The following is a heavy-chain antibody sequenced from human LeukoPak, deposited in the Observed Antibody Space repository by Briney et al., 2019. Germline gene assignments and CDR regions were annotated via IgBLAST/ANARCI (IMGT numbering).Heavy chain of an antibody. D-gene: IGHD2/OR15-2a*01. CDR1: EATFNYYW. V-gene: IGHV3-7*01. Sequence: GGSLRVSCVASEATFNYYWMTWVRQAPGNGLEWVANIKHDGSLKYYMDSVKGRFTISRDNSLNSVYLQMNSVRAEDTAVYYCARYFFGMDVWGQGTTVTVSS. CDR3: ARYFFGMDV. CDR2: IKHDGSLK. J-gene: IGHJ6*02.